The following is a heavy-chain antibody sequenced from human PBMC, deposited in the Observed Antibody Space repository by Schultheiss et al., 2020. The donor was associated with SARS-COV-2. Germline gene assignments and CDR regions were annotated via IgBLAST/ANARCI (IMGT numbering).Heavy chain of an antibody. V-gene: IGHV3-33*01. D-gene: IGHD2-21*02. J-gene: IGHJ4*02. CDR1: GFTVSSYD. Sequence: GGSLRLSCAASGFTVSSYDMHWVRQAPGKGLEWVAVMWLDGSNTYYTDSVKGRFTISRDNSKNTLYLQMNSLRAEDTAIYYCARDSTYCSGDCSFDYWGQGTLVTVSS. CDR3: ARDSTYCSGDCSFDY. CDR2: MWLDGSNT.